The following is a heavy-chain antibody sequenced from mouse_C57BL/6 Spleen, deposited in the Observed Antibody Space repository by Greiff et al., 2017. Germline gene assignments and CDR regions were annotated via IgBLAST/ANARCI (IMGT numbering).Heavy chain of an antibody. J-gene: IGHJ4*01. CDR1: GSTFTDYY. D-gene: IGHD1-1*01. V-gene: IGHV1-26*01. CDR2: IKPNNGGT. CDR3: ARSTTTVVAPSYAMDY. Sequence: SGSTFTDYYMYWVKQSHGKSLEWIGYIKPNNGGTSYNQKFKGKATLTVDKYSSTAYMELRRLTSVDSEVYYCARSTTTVVAPSYAMDYWGQGTSVTVSS.